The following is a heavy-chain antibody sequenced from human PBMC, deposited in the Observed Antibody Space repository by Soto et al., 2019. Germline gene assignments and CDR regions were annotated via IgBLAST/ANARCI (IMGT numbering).Heavy chain of an antibody. CDR2: ISYDGSNK. V-gene: IGHV3-30*18. Sequence: GGSLRLSCAASGFTFSSYGMHWVRQAPGKGLEWVAVISYDGSNKYYADSVKGRFTISRDNSKNTLYLQMNSLRAEDTAVYYCAKDLGLDGGLPYGMDVWGQGTTVTVSS. CDR3: AKDLGLDGGLPYGMDV. CDR1: GFTFSSYG. D-gene: IGHD3-16*01. J-gene: IGHJ6*02.